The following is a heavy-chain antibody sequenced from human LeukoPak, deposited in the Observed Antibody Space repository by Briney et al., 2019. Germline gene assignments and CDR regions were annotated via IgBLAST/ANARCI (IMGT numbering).Heavy chain of an antibody. J-gene: IGHJ4*02. D-gene: IGHD3-10*01. CDR2: INHSGST. V-gene: IGHV4-34*01. CDR1: AGSFSGYY. CDR3: ATMVRGVLVYFDY. Sequence: SQTLSLTCAVYAGSFSGYYWSCIRQPPGKGLEWIGEINHSGSTNYNPSLKSRVTISVDTSKNQFSLKLSSVTAADTAVYYCATMVRGVLVYFDYWGQGTLVTVSS.